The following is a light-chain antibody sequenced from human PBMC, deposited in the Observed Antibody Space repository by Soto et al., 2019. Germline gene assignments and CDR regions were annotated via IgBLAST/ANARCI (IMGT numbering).Light chain of an antibody. V-gene: IGKV3-20*01. Sequence: EIVLTQSPVTLSLSPVERSTVSCRASQSVSSSYLAWYQQKPGQAPRLLIYGASSRATGIPDRFSGSGSGTDFTLTISRLEPEDFAVYYCQKYGSSPRKFGQGTKVDIK. J-gene: IGKJ1*01. CDR3: QKYGSSPRK. CDR2: GAS. CDR1: QSVSSSY.